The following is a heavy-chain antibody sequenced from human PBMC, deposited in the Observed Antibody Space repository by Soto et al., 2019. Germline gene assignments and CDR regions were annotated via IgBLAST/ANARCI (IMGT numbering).Heavy chain of an antibody. V-gene: IGHV1-69*13. Sequence: SVKVSCKASGGTFGSYAISWVRQAPGQGLERKGGIIPITATANYAQKFQGRVTITADETTSTASMQLSSLRSEDTAVYYCARSQGSSTSLEIYYYYYYGMDVWGQGTTVTVSS. CDR1: GGTFGSYA. CDR3: ARSQGSSTSLEIYYYYYYGMDV. D-gene: IGHD2-2*01. CDR2: IIPITATA. J-gene: IGHJ6*02.